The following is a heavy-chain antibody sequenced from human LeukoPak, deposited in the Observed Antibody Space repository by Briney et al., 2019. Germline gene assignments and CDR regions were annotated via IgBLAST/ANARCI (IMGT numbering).Heavy chain of an antibody. CDR3: ARGAQGYYYGSGSYYVSWFDP. J-gene: IGHJ5*02. Sequence: SETLSLTCTVSGGSISSSSYFWGWIRQPPGKGLEWIGTIYFSGNTYYNPSLNSRGTISVDTSKNEFSLNLSSVTAADTAVYYCARGAQGYYYGSGSYYVSWFDPWGQGTLVTVSS. CDR2: IYFSGNT. V-gene: IGHV4-39*07. CDR1: GGSISSSSYF. D-gene: IGHD3-10*01.